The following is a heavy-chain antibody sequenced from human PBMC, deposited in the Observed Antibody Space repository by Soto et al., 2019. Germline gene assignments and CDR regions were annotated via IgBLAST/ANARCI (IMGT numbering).Heavy chain of an antibody. J-gene: IGHJ3*01. CDR3: AHTQLTTGANAFDV. CDR1: GFSLSTLGAG. Sequence: QITLKESGPTLVKPTQVLTLTCSFSGFSLSTLGAGVGWVRQPPGKALEWLALIYWDDDRQYIPSLKTRLTITKDTSKNQVVLTLTNMDPVDTGTYFCAHTQLTTGANAFDVWGQGTIVTVSS. D-gene: IGHD1-1*01. V-gene: IGHV2-5*02. CDR2: IYWDDDR.